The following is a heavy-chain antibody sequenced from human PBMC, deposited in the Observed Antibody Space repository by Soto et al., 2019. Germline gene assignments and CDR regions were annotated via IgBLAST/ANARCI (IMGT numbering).Heavy chain of an antibody. D-gene: IGHD2-21*01. CDR2: IYYTGST. V-gene: IGHV4-31*03. Sequence: QVQLQESGPGLVEPSQTLSLTCTVSGGSISSGDYFWTWIRQHPGKGLEWIGYIYYTGSTDYNPFPKRRVTKSKDPFGNQVSLNLSSGAAGDTGVYYCAKVVRNCWVSLYYWGQGTLVTVSS. CDR3: AKVVRNCWVSLYY. CDR1: GGSISSGDYF. J-gene: IGHJ4*02.